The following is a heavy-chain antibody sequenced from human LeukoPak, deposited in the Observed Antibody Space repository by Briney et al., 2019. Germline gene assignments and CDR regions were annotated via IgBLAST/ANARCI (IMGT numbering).Heavy chain of an antibody. CDR2: IYYSGSN. V-gene: IGHV4-39*07. CDR1: GGSISSSSYY. Sequence: KPSETLSLTCTVSGGSISSSSYYWGWIRQPPGKGLEWIGSIYYSGSNYYNPSLKSRVTIAVDTSKNQFSLKLSSVTAADTAVYYCAREKYYYDSSGYIFGYWGQGTLVTVSS. D-gene: IGHD3-22*01. J-gene: IGHJ4*02. CDR3: AREKYYYDSSGYIFGY.